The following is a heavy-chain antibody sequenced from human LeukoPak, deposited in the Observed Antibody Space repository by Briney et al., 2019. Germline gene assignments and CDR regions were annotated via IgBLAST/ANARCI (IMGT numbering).Heavy chain of an antibody. CDR2: INHSGST. D-gene: IGHD2-2*01. Sequence: PSETLSLTCAVYGGSFSGYYWSWIRQPLGKGLEWIGEINHSGSTNYNPSLKSRVTISVDTSKNQFSLKLSSVTAADTAVYYCASSPGVAAAAMPPFYWGQGTLVTVSS. V-gene: IGHV4-34*01. CDR1: GGSFSGYY. CDR3: ASSPGVAAAAMPPFY. J-gene: IGHJ4*02.